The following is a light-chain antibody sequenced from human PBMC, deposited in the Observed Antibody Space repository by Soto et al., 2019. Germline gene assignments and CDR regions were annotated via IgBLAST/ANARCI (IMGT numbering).Light chain of an antibody. J-gene: IGLJ1*01. CDR3: SSYTTSSTVV. V-gene: IGLV2-14*03. CDR1: SSDVGGYNF. Sequence: QSALSQPASVFLSPGQSITISCTGTSSDVGGYNFVSWYQQHPGKAPKLMIYEVSNRPSGVSNRFSGSKSGNTASLTISGLQPEDEADYYCSSYTTSSTVVFGTGTKVTV. CDR2: EVS.